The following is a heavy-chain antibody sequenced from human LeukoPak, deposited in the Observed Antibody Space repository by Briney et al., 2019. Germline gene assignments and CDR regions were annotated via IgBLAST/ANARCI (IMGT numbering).Heavy chain of an antibody. Sequence: PGGSLRLSCAASGFAFSRFWMTWVRQAPGKGLEWVGNIKEDGSAQYYLDSVKGRFTISRDNAKRSLYLQMNSLRDDDTAVYYCARLIVAGNFDYWGQGSLVTVSS. CDR1: GFAFSRFW. CDR3: ARLIVAGNFDY. J-gene: IGHJ4*02. D-gene: IGHD5-12*01. CDR2: IKEDGSAQ. V-gene: IGHV3-7*05.